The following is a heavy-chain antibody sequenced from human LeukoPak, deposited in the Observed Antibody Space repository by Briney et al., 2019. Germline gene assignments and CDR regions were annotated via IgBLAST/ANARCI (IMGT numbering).Heavy chain of an antibody. V-gene: IGHV3-21*01. CDR1: GFTFSSYS. CDR3: ARVRKYSGYYSWYFDL. D-gene: IGHD5-12*01. J-gene: IGHJ2*01. CDR2: ISSSSSYI. Sequence: GGSLRLSCAASGFTFSSYSMNWVRQAPGKGLEWVSSISSSSSYIYYADSVKGRFTISRDNAKNSLYLQMNSLRAEDTAVYYCARVRKYSGYYSWYFDLWGRGTLVTVSS.